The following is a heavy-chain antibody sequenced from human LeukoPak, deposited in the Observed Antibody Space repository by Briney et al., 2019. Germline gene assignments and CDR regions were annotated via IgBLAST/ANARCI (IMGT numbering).Heavy chain of an antibody. D-gene: IGHD3-22*01. CDR3: ARLTYDSPYFLTFDI. J-gene: IGHJ3*02. Sequence: GSLRLSCAASGFTFSSYSMNWVRQAPGKGLEWLATIHYSTSTYYNPSLKSRVTISVDTSKNQFSLKLSSVTAADTAVYYCARLTYDSPYFLTFDIWGQGTMVTVSS. CDR1: GFTFSSYSMN. V-gene: IGHV4-39*01. CDR2: IHYSTST.